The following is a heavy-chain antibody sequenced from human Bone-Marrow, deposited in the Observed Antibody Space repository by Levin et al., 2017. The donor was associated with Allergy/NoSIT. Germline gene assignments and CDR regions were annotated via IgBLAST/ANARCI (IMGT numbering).Heavy chain of an antibody. J-gene: IGHJ4*02. D-gene: IGHD3-10*01. CDR2: IIPIFGTA. V-gene: IGHV1-69*06. CDR3: ATPGDYYGSGSYVDFDY. CDR1: GGTFSSYA. Sequence: SVKVSCKASGGTFSSYAISWVRQAPGQGLEWMGGIIPIFGTANYAQKFQGRVTITADKSTSTAYMELSSLRSEDTAVYYCATPGDYYGSGSYVDFDYWGQGTLVTVSS.